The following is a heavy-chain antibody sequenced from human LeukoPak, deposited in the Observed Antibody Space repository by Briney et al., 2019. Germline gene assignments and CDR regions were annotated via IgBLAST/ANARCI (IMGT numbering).Heavy chain of an antibody. V-gene: IGHV3-23*01. CDR1: GFTFSSYA. D-gene: IGHD3-22*01. CDR2: ISGSGGST. CDR3: AKGVTYYYDSTALN. Sequence: PGGSLRLSCAASGFTFSSYAMSWVRQAPGKGLEWVSAISGSGGSTYYADSVKGRFTISRDNSKNTLYLQVNSLRAEDTAVYYCAKGVTYYYDSTALNWGQGTLVTVSS. J-gene: IGHJ4*02.